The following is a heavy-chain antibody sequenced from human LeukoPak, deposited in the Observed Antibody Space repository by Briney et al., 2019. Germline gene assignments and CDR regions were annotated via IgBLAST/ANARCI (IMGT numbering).Heavy chain of an antibody. CDR2: INHSGST. V-gene: IGHV4-34*01. J-gene: IGHJ5*02. CDR1: GGSFSGYY. D-gene: IGHD6-13*01. Sequence: SETLSLTCAVYGGSFSGYYWSWIRQPPGKGLEWIGEINHSGSTNYNPSLKSRVTMSVDTSKNQFSLKLSSVTAADTAVYYCARSPYSSSWYPFAPWGQGTLVTVSS. CDR3: ARSPYSSSWYPFAP.